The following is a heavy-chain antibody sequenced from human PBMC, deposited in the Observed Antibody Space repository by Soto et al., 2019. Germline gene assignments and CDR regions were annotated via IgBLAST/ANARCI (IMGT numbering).Heavy chain of an antibody. V-gene: IGHV1-69*13. D-gene: IGHD3-22*01. Sequence: ASVKVSCKASGGTFSSYAISWVRQAPGQGLEWMGGIIPIFGTANYAQKFQGRVTITADESTSTAYMELSSLKSEDTAVYYCARDDYYDSSGYYYFHRFDYWGQGTLVTVSS. CDR1: GGTFSSYA. CDR3: ARDDYYDSSGYYYFHRFDY. J-gene: IGHJ4*02. CDR2: IIPIFGTA.